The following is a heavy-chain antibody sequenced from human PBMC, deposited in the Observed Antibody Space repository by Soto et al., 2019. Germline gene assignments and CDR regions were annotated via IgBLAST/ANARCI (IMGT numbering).Heavy chain of an antibody. J-gene: IGHJ6*02. CDR3: ARERGRIPGKELLYYYYGMDV. CDR1: GFTFSSYW. CDR2: IKQDGSEK. V-gene: IGHV3-7*05. D-gene: IGHD2-15*01. Sequence: GGSLRLSCAASGFTFSSYWMSWVRQAPGKGLEWVANIKQDGSEKYYVDSVKGRFTISRDNAKNSLYLQMNSLRAEDTAVYYCARERGRIPGKELLYYYYGMDVWGQGTTVTVSS.